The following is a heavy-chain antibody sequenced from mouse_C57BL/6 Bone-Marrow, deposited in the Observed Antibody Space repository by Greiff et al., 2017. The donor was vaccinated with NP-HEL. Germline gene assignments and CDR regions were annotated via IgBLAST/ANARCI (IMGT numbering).Heavy chain of an antibody. V-gene: IGHV14-3*01. D-gene: IGHD2-1*01. J-gene: IGHJ3*01. CDR1: GFNIKNTY. CDR3: ARGNGFAY. Sequence: VQLQQSVAELVRPGASVKLSCKASGFNIKNTYMHWVKQRPGQGLEWIGRIDPANGSTKYTPKFQGKATITADTSSSTAYLQLSSLTTEDTAFYYCARGNGFAYWGQGTMVTVAA. CDR2: IDPANGST.